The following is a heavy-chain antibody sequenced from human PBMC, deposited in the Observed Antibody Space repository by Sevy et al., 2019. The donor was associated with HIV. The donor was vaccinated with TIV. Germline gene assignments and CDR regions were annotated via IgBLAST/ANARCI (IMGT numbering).Heavy chain of an antibody. J-gene: IGHJ4*02. CDR2: ISASGGST. D-gene: IGHD5-12*01. Sequence: GGSLRLSCVASGFTFISYPMAWVRQAPGKGLEWVSTISASGGSTYYADSVKGRFTISRDNSKNMVNLEMNILRADDAALYYCGKEDYGGYEFDYWGQGTVVTVSS. CDR1: GFTFISYP. V-gene: IGHV3-23*01. CDR3: GKEDYGGYEFDY.